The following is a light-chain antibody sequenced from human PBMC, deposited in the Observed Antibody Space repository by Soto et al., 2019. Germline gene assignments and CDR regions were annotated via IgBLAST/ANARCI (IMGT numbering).Light chain of an antibody. J-gene: IGKJ2*01. V-gene: IGKV1-39*01. Sequence: IQMTQSPASLSASIGDQVTITCRASQDILKYVNWYQQKSGQAPKILIFETSSLERRVTTRFKGSGYGTSFSLTIDSLQPDDFATYFCQQSYNAPYTFGQGT. CDR2: ETS. CDR3: QQSYNAPYT. CDR1: QDILKY.